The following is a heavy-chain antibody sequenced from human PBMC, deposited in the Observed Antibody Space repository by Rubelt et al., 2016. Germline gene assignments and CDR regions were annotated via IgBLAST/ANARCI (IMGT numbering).Heavy chain of an antibody. CDR3: ARSKTQKTRGYFDY. J-gene: IGHJ4*02. CDR2: IYYSGST. Sequence: QLQLQESGPGLVKPSETLSLTCTVSGGSISSSSYYWGWIRQPPGKGLEWIGSIYYSGSTYYNPSLKSRVTISVDTSKNQFSLKLSSVTAADTAVYYCARSKTQKTRGYFDYWGQGTLVTVSS. V-gene: IGHV4-39*01. CDR1: GGSISSSSYY. D-gene: IGHD3-10*01.